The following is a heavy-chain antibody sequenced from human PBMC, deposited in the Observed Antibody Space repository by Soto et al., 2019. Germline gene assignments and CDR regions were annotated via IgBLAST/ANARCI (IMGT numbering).Heavy chain of an antibody. CDR3: ARAPYCSGGSCRYYFDY. J-gene: IGHJ4*02. D-gene: IGHD2-15*01. Sequence: SETLSLTCTVSGGSISSYYWSWIRQPPGKGLEWIGYIYYSGSTNYNPSLKSRVTISVDTSKNQFSLKLSSVTAADTAVYYCARAPYCSGGSCRYYFDYWGQGTLVTVSS. CDR2: IYYSGST. CDR1: GGSISSYY. V-gene: IGHV4-59*01.